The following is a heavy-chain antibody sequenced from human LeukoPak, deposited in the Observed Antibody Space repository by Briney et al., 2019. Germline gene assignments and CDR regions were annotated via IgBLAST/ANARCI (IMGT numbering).Heavy chain of an antibody. CDR3: AKKKKLVYYLDY. V-gene: IGHV3-23*01. J-gene: IGHJ4*02. Sequence: GGSLRLSCAASGFTFSSYSMNWVRQAPGKGLEWVSAISGSGGSTYYADSVKGRFTISRDNSKNTLYLQMNSLRAEDTAVYYCAKKKKLVYYLDYWGQGTLVTVSS. CDR2: ISGSGGST. CDR1: GFTFSSYS. D-gene: IGHD3-10*01.